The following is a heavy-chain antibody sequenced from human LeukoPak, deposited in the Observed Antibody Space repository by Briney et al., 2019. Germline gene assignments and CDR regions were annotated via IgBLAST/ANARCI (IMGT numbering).Heavy chain of an antibody. D-gene: IGHD6-13*01. Sequence: SETLSLTCTVSGGSISSGGYYWTWIRQHPGKGLEWIGNIYYRGSTYYNPSLKSRVSISVDTSQSQFSLKLSPVTAADTAVYYCASVASERYSSSWYEDYWGQGTLVTVSS. CDR1: GGSISSGGYY. CDR3: ASVASERYSSSWYEDY. CDR2: IYYRGST. J-gene: IGHJ4*02. V-gene: IGHV4-31*03.